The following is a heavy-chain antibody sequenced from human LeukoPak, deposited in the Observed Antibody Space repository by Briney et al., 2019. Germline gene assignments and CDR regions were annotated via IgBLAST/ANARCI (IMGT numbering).Heavy chain of an antibody. V-gene: IGHV3-23*01. J-gene: IGHJ4*02. CDR3: AKASRRHCGTTICYTLDY. D-gene: IGHD2-2*02. CDR2: ISGSGGTT. Sequence: GGSLRLSCAASGFTFSSYDMSWVRQAPGKGLEWVSTISGSGGTTNFADSVKGRFTISRENSKNTLYLQMNSLRAADTAKYYCAKASRRHCGTTICYTLDYWGQGILVTVSS. CDR1: GFTFSSYD.